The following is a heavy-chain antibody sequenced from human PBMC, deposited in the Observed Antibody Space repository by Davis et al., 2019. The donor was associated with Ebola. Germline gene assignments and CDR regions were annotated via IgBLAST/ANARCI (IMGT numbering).Heavy chain of an antibody. CDR3: ARVVGQQLGPYYYYYGMDV. CDR1: GYTFTGYY. Sequence: ASVKVSCKASGYTFTGYYMHWVRQAPGQGLEWMGIINPSGGSTSYAQKFQGRVTMTRDTSTSTVYMELSRLRSDDTAVYYCARVVGQQLGPYYYYYGMDVWGQGTTVTVSS. CDR2: INPSGGST. V-gene: IGHV1-46*01. D-gene: IGHD6-13*01. J-gene: IGHJ6*02.